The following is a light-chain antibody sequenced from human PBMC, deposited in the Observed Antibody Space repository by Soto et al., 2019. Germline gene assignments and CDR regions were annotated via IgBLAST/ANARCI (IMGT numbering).Light chain of an antibody. CDR2: EIS. V-gene: IGLV2-8*01. CDR3: YSYAGRTVV. J-gene: IGLJ2*01. Sequence: QSVLTQPPSASGSPGQSVTISCSGTSSDVGGYNYVSWYQQHPGKAPKLMIYEISKRPSGVPDRFSGSKSGNTASLTVSGLQAEDEADYYCYSYAGRTVVFGVGTKLTVL. CDR1: SSDVGGYNY.